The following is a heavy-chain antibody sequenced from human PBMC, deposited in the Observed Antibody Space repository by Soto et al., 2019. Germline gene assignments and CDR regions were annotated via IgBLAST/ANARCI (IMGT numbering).Heavy chain of an antibody. CDR2: IYYSGST. D-gene: IGHD3-9*01. V-gene: IGHV4-31*03. J-gene: IGHJ4*02. Sequence: QVQLQESGPGLVKPSQTLSLTCTVSGGSISSGGYYWSWIHQHPGKGLEWIGYIYYSGSTYYNPSLKSRVTISVDTSKNQFSLKLSSVTAADTAVYYCARGGYDILTGYYNGDFDYWGQGTLVTVSS. CDR3: ARGGYDILTGYYNGDFDY. CDR1: GGSISSGGYY.